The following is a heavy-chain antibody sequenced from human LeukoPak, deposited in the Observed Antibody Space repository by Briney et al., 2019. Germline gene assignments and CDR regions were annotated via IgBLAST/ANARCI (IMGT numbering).Heavy chain of an antibody. D-gene: IGHD3-10*01. CDR1: GGSISSHY. J-gene: IGHJ4*02. V-gene: IGHV4-59*11. Sequence: PSETLSLTCTVSGGSISSHYWSWSRQPPGKTLEWIGYIYYSGSTNYNPSLRSRVTISVDSSKNQFSLKLSSVTAADTAVYYCARGSGQWGFDSWGQGTLVTVSS. CDR3: ARGSGQWGFDS. CDR2: IYYSGST.